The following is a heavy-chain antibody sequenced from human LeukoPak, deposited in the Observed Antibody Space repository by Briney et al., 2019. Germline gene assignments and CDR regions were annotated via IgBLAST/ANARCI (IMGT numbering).Heavy chain of an antibody. Sequence: GASVKVSCKASGYTFSSYGISWVRQAPGQGLEWVGWISTSNSLTRYPEKFQDRVTLTTDASTSTAYMELRSLRSDDAAVYYCARPTARYDTLDIWGQGTRVTVSS. CDR1: GYTFSSYG. J-gene: IGHJ3*02. CDR3: ARPTARYDTLDI. D-gene: IGHD5-12*01. CDR2: ISTSNSLT. V-gene: IGHV1-18*01.